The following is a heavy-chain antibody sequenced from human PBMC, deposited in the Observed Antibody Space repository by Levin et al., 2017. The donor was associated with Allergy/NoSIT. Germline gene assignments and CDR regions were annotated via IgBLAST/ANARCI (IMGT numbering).Heavy chain of an antibody. V-gene: IGHV1-2*02. D-gene: IGHD2-2*01. CDR1: GYTFTGYY. J-gene: IGHJ5*02. Sequence: ASVKVSCKASGYTFTGYYMHWVRQAPGQGLEWMGWINPNSGGTNYAQKFQGRVTMTRDTSISTAYMELSRLRSDDTAVYYCARPRYCSSTSCDNWFDPWGQGTLVTVSS. CDR2: INPNSGGT. CDR3: ARPRYCSSTSCDNWFDP.